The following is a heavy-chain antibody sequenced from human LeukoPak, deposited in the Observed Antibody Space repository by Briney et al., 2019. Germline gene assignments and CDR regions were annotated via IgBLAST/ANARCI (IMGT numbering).Heavy chain of an antibody. J-gene: IGHJ4*02. CDR2: INGYSGNT. Sequence: ASVKVSCRASGYTFTSYGLTWVRQAPGQGLEWMGWINGYSGNTNYAQKLQGRVTITTDTSTSTAYLELRSLRSDDTAVYYCARGVSNGGSGYYYPDDWGQGTLVTVSS. V-gene: IGHV1-18*01. CDR3: ARGVSNGGSGYYYPDD. D-gene: IGHD3-22*01. CDR1: GYTFTSYG.